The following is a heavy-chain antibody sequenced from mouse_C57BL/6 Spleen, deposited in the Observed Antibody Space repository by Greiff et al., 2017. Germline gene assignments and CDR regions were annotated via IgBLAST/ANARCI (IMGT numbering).Heavy chain of an antibody. V-gene: IGHV5-9-1*02. J-gene: IGHJ3*01. D-gene: IGHD1-1*01. Sequence: EVKLVESGEGLVKPGGSLKLSCAASGFTFSSYAMSWVRQTPEKRLEWVAYISSGGDYIYYADTVKGRFTISRDNARNTLYLQMSSLKSGDTAMYYCTRASVITTVVATPFAYWGQGTLVTVSA. CDR3: TRASVITTVVATPFAY. CDR1: GFTFSSYA. CDR2: ISSGGDYI.